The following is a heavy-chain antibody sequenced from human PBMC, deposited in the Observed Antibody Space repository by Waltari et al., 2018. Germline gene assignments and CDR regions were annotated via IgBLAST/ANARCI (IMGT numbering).Heavy chain of an antibody. CDR2: IYYSGST. CDR3: ARDRLIAAAGNLPL. CDR1: GGSISSSSYY. Sequence: QLQLQESGPGLVKPSETLSLTCTVSGGSISSSSYYWGWIRQPPGKGLEWIGSIYYSGSTYYNPSLKSRVTISVDTSKNQFSLKLSSVTAADTAVYYCARDRLIAAAGNLPLWGQGTLVTVSS. J-gene: IGHJ4*02. V-gene: IGHV4-39*07. D-gene: IGHD6-13*01.